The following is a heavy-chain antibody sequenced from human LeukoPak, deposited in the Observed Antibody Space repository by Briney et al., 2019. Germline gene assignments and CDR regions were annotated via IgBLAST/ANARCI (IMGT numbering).Heavy chain of an antibody. V-gene: IGHV3-49*04. CDR3: TSGLYYDSWSDLFDY. Sequence: GGSLRLSCTASGFTFGDYAMSWDRQAPGKGPEWVGFIRRKANGGTTEYAASVKGRFTISRDDSKSIAYLQMNSLKTEDTAVYYCTSGLYYDSWSDLFDYWGQGTLVTVSS. CDR2: IRRKANGGTT. D-gene: IGHD3-3*01. CDR1: GFTFGDYA. J-gene: IGHJ4*02.